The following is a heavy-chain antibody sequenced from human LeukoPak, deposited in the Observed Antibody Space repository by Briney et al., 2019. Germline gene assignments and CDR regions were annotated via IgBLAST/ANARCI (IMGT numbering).Heavy chain of an antibody. D-gene: IGHD4-17*01. Sequence: SETLSLTCTVSGGSISSGGYYWSWIRQHPGKGLEWIGEINHSGSTNYNPSLKSRVTISVDTSKNQFSLKLSSVTAADTAVYYCARNDYGDSYYYYGMDVWGKGTTVTVSS. V-gene: IGHV4-39*07. CDR3: ARNDYGDSYYYYGMDV. CDR2: INHSGST. J-gene: IGHJ6*04. CDR1: GGSISSGGYY.